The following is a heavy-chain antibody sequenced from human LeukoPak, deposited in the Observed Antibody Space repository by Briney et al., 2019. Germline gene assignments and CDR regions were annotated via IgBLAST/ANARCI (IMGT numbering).Heavy chain of an antibody. J-gene: IGHJ4*02. D-gene: IGHD2-2*01. CDR2: IIPIFGTA. CDR3: ARVGQLLPYYFDY. Sequence: SVKVSCKASGYTFTSYAISWVRQDPGQGLEWMGGIIPIFGTANYAQKFQGRVTITADESTSTAYMELSSLRSEDTAVYYCARVGQLLPYYFDYWGQGTLVTVSS. V-gene: IGHV1-69*13. CDR1: GYTFTSYA.